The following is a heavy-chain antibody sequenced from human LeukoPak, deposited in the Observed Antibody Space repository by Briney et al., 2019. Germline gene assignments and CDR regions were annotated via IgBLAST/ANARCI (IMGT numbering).Heavy chain of an antibody. Sequence: PGGSLRLSCAASGFTFSSYSMNWVRQAPGKWLEWVSSISSSSSYIYYADSVKGRFTISRDNAKNSLYLQMNSLRAEDTAVYYCARDTVTINFDYWGQGTLVTVSS. D-gene: IGHD4-17*01. CDR3: ARDTVTINFDY. V-gene: IGHV3-21*01. CDR1: GFTFSSYS. J-gene: IGHJ4*02. CDR2: ISSSSSYI.